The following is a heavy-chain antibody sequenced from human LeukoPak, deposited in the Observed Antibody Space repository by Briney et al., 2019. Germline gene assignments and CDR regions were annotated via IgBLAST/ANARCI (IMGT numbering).Heavy chain of an antibody. D-gene: IGHD5-18*01. CDR2: INPNSRGR. J-gene: IGHJ3*02. CDR3: ARRAREYSQDAFDI. V-gene: IGHV1-2*02. CDR1: GYTFTDYY. Sequence: GASVNVSCKASGYTFTDYYMHWVRQAPGPGVEWMGWINPNSRGRDSAQKFQGRFSMTRARSISTAYMELSRLRSDDTAEYYCARRAREYSQDAFDIWGQGTMVTVSS.